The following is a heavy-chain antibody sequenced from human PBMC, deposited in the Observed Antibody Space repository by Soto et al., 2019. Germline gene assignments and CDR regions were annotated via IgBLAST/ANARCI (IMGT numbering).Heavy chain of an antibody. D-gene: IGHD3-10*01. CDR3: AKVVDGSGSYPDY. Sequence: GGSLRLSCAASGFTFSSYAMSWVRQAPGKGLEWVAVICDDGSNTYYADSVKGRFTISRDNSKNTLYLQMNSLRAEDTAVYYCAKVVDGSGSYPDYWGQGTLVTVSS. J-gene: IGHJ4*02. CDR2: ICDDGSNT. V-gene: IGHV3-30*18. CDR1: GFTFSSYA.